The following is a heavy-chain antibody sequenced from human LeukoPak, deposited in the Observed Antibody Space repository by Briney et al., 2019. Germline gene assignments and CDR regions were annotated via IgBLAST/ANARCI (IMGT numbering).Heavy chain of an antibody. CDR3: ARPGWSGYYYGMDV. J-gene: IGHJ6*04. V-gene: IGHV2-70*13. CDR1: GFSLSTSGMC. Sequence: SGPALVKPTQTLTLTCTFSGFSLSTSGMCVSWIRQPPGKALEWLAVIDRDVDKYYSTSLKTRLTISKDTSKNQVVLTMTNMDPVDTATFYGARPGWSGYYYGMDVGGKGTTVTVSS. D-gene: IGHD2-15*01. CDR2: IDRDVDK.